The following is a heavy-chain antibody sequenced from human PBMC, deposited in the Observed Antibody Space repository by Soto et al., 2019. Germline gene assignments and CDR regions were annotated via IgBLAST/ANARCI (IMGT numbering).Heavy chain of an antibody. D-gene: IGHD6-13*01. CDR2: IYYSGST. CDR3: ARGGIAAAGPLIWFDP. CDR1: GGSISSGDYY. J-gene: IGHJ5*02. V-gene: IGHV4-30-4*01. Sequence: PSETLSLTCTVSGGSISSGDYYWSWIRQPPGKGLEWIGYIYYSGSTYYNPSLKSRVTISVDTSKNQFSLKLSSVTAADTAVYYCARGGIAAAGPLIWFDPWGQGTLDTVSS.